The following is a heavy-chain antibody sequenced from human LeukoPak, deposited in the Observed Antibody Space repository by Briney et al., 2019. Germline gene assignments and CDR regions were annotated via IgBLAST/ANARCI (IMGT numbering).Heavy chain of an antibody. V-gene: IGHV3-21*01. CDR3: ARDHPLAARPSYYMDV. D-gene: IGHD6-6*01. CDR2: IRGSSDFI. CDR1: GLTFTSDS. Sequence: GGSLRLACAASGLTFTSDSMNWVRQAPGKGRGCVSSIRGSSDFIHYADSVKCRFAISRENAKTSLFLHMKSLRAEDTAVYYCARDHPLAARPSYYMDVWGKGTTVTVSS. J-gene: IGHJ6*03.